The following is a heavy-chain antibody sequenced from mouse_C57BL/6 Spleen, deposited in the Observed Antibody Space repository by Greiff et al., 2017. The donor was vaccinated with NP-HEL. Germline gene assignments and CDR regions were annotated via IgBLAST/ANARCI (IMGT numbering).Heavy chain of an antibody. V-gene: IGHV1-18*01. Sequence: EVQLQQSGPELVKPGASVKIPCKASGYTFTDYNMDWVKQSHGKSLEWIGDINPNNGGTIYNQKFKGKATLTVDKSSSTAYMELRSLTSEDTAVYYCARWKLGSSYGDWYFDVWGTGTTVTVSS. D-gene: IGHD1-1*01. J-gene: IGHJ1*03. CDR2: INPNNGGT. CDR1: GYTFTDYN. CDR3: ARWKLGSSYGDWYFDV.